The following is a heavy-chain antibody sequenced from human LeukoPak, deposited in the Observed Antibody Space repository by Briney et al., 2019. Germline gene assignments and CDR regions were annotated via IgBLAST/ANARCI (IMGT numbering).Heavy chain of an antibody. Sequence: GGSLRLSCAASRFTFSTCAMSWVRQAPGKGLEWVSTFSGSGGRTYYADSVKGRFTISRDNSKNTLYLQMNSLRAEDTAVYYCAKVTSSWNYFDYWGKGAPVTVSS. V-gene: IGHV3-23*01. CDR1: RFTFSTCA. D-gene: IGHD6-13*01. J-gene: IGHJ4*02. CDR2: FSGSGGRT. CDR3: AKVTSSWNYFDY.